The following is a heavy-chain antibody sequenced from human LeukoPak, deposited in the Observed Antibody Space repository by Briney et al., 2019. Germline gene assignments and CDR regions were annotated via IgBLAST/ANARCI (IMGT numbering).Heavy chain of an antibody. V-gene: IGHV4-59*01. J-gene: IGHJ4*02. CDR2: IYYSGST. CDR1: GGSISSYY. D-gene: IGHD1-26*01. Sequence: SETLSLTCTVSGGSISSYYWSWIRQPPGKGLEWIGYIYYSGSTNYNPSLKSRVTISVDTSKNQFSLKLSSVTAADTAVYYCARGPLGIVGATITGHFDYWGQGTLVTVSS. CDR3: ARGPLGIVGATITGHFDY.